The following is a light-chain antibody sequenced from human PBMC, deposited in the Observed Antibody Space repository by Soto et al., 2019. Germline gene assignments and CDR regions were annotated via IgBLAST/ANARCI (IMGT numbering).Light chain of an antibody. V-gene: IGLV2-14*01. CDR1: SSDIGAYNH. CDR2: SVS. J-gene: IGLJ1*01. Sequence: QSALTQPASVSGSPGQSITISCSGSSSDIGAYNHVAWFQQFPGKTPKLVIYSVSDRPSGVSYRFSGSKSGNTASLTISGLQADDEADYYCCSYAGSYTHVFGTGTKVTVL. CDR3: CSYAGSYTHV.